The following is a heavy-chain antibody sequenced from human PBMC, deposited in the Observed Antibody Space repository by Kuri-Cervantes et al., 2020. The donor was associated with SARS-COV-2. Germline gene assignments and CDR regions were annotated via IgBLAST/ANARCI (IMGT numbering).Heavy chain of an antibody. CDR1: GDSIASRSYH. CDR2: IYYSGST. CDR3: ARVEGDSYGPGEYYYYGMDV. J-gene: IGHJ6*02. D-gene: IGHD5-18*01. Sequence: SETLSLTCAVSGDSIASRSYHWGWIRQPPGEGLEWIGYIYYSGSTNYNPSLKSRVTISVDTSKNQFSLKLSSVTAADTAVYYCARVEGDSYGPGEYYYYGMDVWGQGTTVTVSS. V-gene: IGHV4-61*05.